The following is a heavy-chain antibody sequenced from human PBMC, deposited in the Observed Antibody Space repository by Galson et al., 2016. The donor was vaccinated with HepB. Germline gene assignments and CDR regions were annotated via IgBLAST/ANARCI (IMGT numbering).Heavy chain of an antibody. CDR1: GYTFTNYY. D-gene: IGHD1-20*01. CDR3: ATDSRITGTNFHFDY. Sequence: SVKVSCKASGYTFTNYYMHWVRQAPGQGLEWMGIIHPSGGSTYYARKFQGRVTITADESTSTAYLELSSLRSEDTAVYYCATDSRITGTNFHFDYWGHGTLVTVSS. CDR2: IHPSGGST. V-gene: IGHV1-46*01. J-gene: IGHJ4*01.